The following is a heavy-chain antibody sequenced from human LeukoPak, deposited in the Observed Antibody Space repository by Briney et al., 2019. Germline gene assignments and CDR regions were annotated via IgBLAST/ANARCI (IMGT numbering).Heavy chain of an antibody. CDR2: IYYSGST. CDR3: ARHGGWLAGARN. J-gene: IGHJ4*02. D-gene: IGHD6-19*01. V-gene: IGHV4-59*08. Sequence: SETLSLTCTVSGGSISNYYWSWIRQSPGKGLEWIGYIYYSGSTNYNPSLKSRVTISVDTSKNQFSLKLTSVTAADTAMYYCARHGGWLAGARNWGQGTLVTVSS. CDR1: GGSISNYY.